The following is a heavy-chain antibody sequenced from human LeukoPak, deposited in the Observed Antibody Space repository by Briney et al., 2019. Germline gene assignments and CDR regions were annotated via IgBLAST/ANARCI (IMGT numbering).Heavy chain of an antibody. CDR1: GYTFTGYY. Sequence: ASVKVSCKASGYTFTGYYMHWVRQAPGKGLEWMGGFDPEDGETIYAQKFQGRVTMTEGTSTDTAYMELSSLRSEDTAVYYCATGHPYYYDSSGHDRFRFDPWGQGTLVTVSS. V-gene: IGHV1-24*01. D-gene: IGHD3-22*01. J-gene: IGHJ5*02. CDR2: FDPEDGET. CDR3: ATGHPYYYDSSGHDRFRFDP.